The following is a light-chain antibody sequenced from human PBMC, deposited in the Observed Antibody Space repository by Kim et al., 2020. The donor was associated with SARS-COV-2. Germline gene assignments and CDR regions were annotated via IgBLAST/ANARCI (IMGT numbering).Light chain of an antibody. Sequence: VTPRQTASITCSGDKLEDKYVCWYQQKAGQPPVLLIYQDSKWPSGIPERFSGSSSGNTATLTISETQAMDEADYYCQTWDSSSVIFGGGTQLTVL. CDR1: KLEDKY. CDR3: QTWDSSSVI. CDR2: QDS. J-gene: IGLJ2*01. V-gene: IGLV3-1*01.